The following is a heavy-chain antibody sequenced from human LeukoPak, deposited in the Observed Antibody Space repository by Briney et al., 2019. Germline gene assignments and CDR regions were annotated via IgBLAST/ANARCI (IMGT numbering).Heavy chain of an antibody. CDR3: AKDPERRSYRGSMDV. CDR1: GFTFNKHG. V-gene: IGHV3-30*02. CDR2: IRNDGNDK. J-gene: IGHJ6*03. Sequence: QPGGSLRLSCAASGFTFNKHGMHWVRQAPGKGLEWFSFIRNDGNDKYYADSVKGRFTISRDNSKNTLYLQMNSLRAEDTAVYYCAKDPERRSYRGSMDVWGKGTTVTISS. D-gene: IGHD3-16*02.